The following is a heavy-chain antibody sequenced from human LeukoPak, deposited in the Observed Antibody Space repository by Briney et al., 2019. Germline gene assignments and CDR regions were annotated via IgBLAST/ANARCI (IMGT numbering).Heavy chain of an antibody. CDR3: AREREYCSGGSCYSGGPSYRYFDL. Sequence: PSETLSLTCVVHGGSFSGYYWSCIRQPPGKGLEWMGEINHSGSTDYNPSLKSRVTISVDTSKNQFSLKLSSVTAADTAVYYCAREREYCSGGSCYSGGPSYRYFDLWGRGTLVTVSS. CDR2: INHSGST. J-gene: IGHJ2*01. V-gene: IGHV4-34*01. D-gene: IGHD2-15*01. CDR1: GGSFSGYY.